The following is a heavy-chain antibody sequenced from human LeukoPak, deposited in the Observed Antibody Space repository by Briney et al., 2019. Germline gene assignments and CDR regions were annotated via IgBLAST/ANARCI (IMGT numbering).Heavy chain of an antibody. Sequence: SETLSLTCTVSGGSISSSSYYWGWIRQPPGKGLEWIGSIYYSGSTYYNPSLKSRVTISVDTSKNQFSLKLSSVTAADTAVYYCARIYCSSTSCHVGYWGQGTLGTVSS. CDR2: IYYSGST. V-gene: IGHV4-39*01. CDR3: ARIYCSSTSCHVGY. CDR1: GGSISSSSYY. J-gene: IGHJ4*02. D-gene: IGHD2-2*01.